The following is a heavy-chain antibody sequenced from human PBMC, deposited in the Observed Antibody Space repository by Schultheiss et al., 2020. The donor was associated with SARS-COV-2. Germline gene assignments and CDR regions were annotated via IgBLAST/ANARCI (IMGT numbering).Heavy chain of an antibody. CDR1: GFTFSNAW. CDR3: TRDPSQQVELDY. V-gene: IGHV3-15*01. Sequence: GGSLRLSCAASGFTFSNAWMSWVRQAPGKGLEWVGRIKSKTDGGTTDYAAPVKGRFTISRDDSKNTLYLQMNSLKTEDTAVYYCTRDPSQQVELDYWGQGTLVTVSS. J-gene: IGHJ4*02. CDR2: IKSKTDGGTT. D-gene: IGHD1-1*01.